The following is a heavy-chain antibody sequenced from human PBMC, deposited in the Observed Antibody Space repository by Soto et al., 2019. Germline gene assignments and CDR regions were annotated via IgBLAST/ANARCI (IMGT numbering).Heavy chain of an antibody. Sequence: GGSVGLSCAASGFTFGTYAINWVRQTPGKGLEWVSGIAPNGAGTYADSVKGRFTLSRDNSKNMVYLQMNSLRAEDTAMYYCTKRYCSSRNCAGFYYRCQRTVVTVSS. D-gene: IGHD2-2*01. J-gene: IGHJ4*02. V-gene: IGHV3-23*01. CDR2: IAPNGAGT. CDR3: TKRYCSSRNCAGFYY. CDR1: GFTFGTYA.